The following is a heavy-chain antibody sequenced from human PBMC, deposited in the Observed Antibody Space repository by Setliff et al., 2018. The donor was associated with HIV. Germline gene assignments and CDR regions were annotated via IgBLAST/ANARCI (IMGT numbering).Heavy chain of an antibody. Sequence: SETLSLTCTVSGSSINDSYWSWIRQPPGKGLEWIGYIHNSGSTNSFSSLKRRVTLSLDTSKSQFSLRLTSVTAADTALYYCAKVGAYCSGGKCSSPYYFDFWGQGILVTSPQ. CDR2: IHNSGST. CDR3: AKVGAYCSGGKCSSPYYFDF. V-gene: IGHV4-59*01. J-gene: IGHJ4*02. D-gene: IGHD2-15*01. CDR1: GSSINDSY.